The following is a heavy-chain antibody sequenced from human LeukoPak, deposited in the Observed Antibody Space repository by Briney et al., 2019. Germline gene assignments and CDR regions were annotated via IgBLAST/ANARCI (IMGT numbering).Heavy chain of an antibody. J-gene: IGHJ4*02. CDR1: GLIFSSYW. Sequence: PGGSLRLSCAASGLIFSSYWMGWVRQAPGKGLEWVANVAQDGSKTYYVDSVKGRFTISRDNAKNSLWLQMNSLGADDTAVYYCARHGRYCFDYWGQGALVTVSS. D-gene: IGHD1-26*01. CDR3: ARHGRYCFDY. CDR2: VAQDGSKT. V-gene: IGHV3-7*05.